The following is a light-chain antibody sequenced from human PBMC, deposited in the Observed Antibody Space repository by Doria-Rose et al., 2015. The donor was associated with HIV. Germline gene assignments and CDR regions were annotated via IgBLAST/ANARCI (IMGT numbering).Light chain of an antibody. CDR2: DAS. Sequence: LTQSPGTLSLSPGERATLSCRASQRVKSSYLAWYQQKPGQAPRLLIYDASTRATGIPARFSGSGCGTDFTLTISRLEPGDVAVYYCQQYGTSRGTFGQGTRLEIK. CDR3: QQYGTSRGT. CDR1: QRVKSSY. J-gene: IGKJ5*01. V-gene: IGKV3-20*01.